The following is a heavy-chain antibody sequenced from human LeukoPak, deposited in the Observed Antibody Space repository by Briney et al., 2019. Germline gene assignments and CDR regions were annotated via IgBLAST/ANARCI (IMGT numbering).Heavy chain of an antibody. Sequence: SGTLSLTCTVSGGSICSYYWSWIRQPPGKGLEWIGYIYYSGSTNYNPSLKSRVTISVDTSKNQFSLKLSSVTAADTAVYYCASYSYYYDSSGYFDYWGQGTLVTVSS. CDR2: IYYSGST. CDR3: ASYSYYYDSSGYFDY. J-gene: IGHJ4*02. V-gene: IGHV4-59*01. CDR1: GGSICSYY. D-gene: IGHD3-22*01.